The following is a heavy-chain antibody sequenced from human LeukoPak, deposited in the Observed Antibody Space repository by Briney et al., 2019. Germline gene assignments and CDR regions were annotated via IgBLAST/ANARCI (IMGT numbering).Heavy chain of an antibody. CDR2: TNHSGST. Sequence: PSETLSLTCAVYGVSFSGYYWSWIRQPPGKGLEWIGETNHSGSTNYNPSLKSRVTISVDTSKNQFSLKLSSVTAADTAVYYCATKYYDFWSGYPEYYFDYWGQGTLVTVSS. CDR1: GVSFSGYY. V-gene: IGHV4-34*01. CDR3: ATKYYDFWSGYPEYYFDY. J-gene: IGHJ4*02. D-gene: IGHD3-3*01.